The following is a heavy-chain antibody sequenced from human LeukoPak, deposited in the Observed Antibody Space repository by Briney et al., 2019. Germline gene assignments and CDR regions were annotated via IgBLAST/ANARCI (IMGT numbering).Heavy chain of an antibody. V-gene: IGHV3-49*04. CDR1: GFTFGDYA. D-gene: IGHD3-22*01. CDR3: TRAGPPKYDTSGYYSDFDY. J-gene: IGHJ4*02. CDR2: IRSKAYGGTT. Sequence: GGSLRLSCTASGFTFGDYAMSWVRQAPGKGLEWVGFIRSKAYGGTTEYAASVKGRFTISRDDSKSIAYLQMNSLKTEDTAVYYCTRAGPPKYDTSGYYSDFDYWGQGTLVTVSS.